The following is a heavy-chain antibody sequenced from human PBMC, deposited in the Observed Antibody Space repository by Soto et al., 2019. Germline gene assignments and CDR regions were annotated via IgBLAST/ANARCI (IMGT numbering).Heavy chain of an antibody. CDR3: ARDSTANYDMHG. CDR1: GFSVNNNY. J-gene: IGHJ6*03. V-gene: IGHV3-66*01. CDR2: IYSGGST. Sequence: EVQLVQSGGGVVQPGGSLRLSCAASGFSVNNNYMSWVRQAPGKGLEWVSVIYSGGSTYYADSVKGRFTISRDNSKNTLYLQMNSLKAEDTAVYYCARDSTANYDMHGWGKGTTVTVSS. D-gene: IGHD2-2*01.